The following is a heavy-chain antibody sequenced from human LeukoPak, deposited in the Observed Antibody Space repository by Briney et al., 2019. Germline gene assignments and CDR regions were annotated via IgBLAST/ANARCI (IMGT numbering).Heavy chain of an antibody. J-gene: IGHJ4*02. CDR1: GHTFTSYA. D-gene: IGHD4-17*01. Sequence: ASVTVSCKASGHTFTSYAMNWVRQAPGQGLEWMGWINTNTGNPTYAQGFTGRFVFSLDTSVSTAYLQISSLKAEDTAVYYCARDLGYGDYVSFDYWGQGTLVTVSS. CDR3: ARDLGYGDYVSFDY. CDR2: INTNTGNP. V-gene: IGHV7-4-1*02.